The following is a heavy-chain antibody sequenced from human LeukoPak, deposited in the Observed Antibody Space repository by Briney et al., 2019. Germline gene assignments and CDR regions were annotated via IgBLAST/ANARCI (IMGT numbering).Heavy chain of an antibody. V-gene: IGHV4-61*02. CDR3: AREQWLRHFDY. CDR2: IYTSGST. J-gene: IGHJ4*02. D-gene: IGHD6-19*01. Sequence: SETLSLTCTVSGGSISSGSYYWSWIRQPAGKGLEWIGRIYTSGSTNYNPPLKSRVTISVDTSKNQFSLKLSSVTAADTAVYYCAREQWLRHFDYWGQGTLVTVSS. CDR1: GGSISSGSYY.